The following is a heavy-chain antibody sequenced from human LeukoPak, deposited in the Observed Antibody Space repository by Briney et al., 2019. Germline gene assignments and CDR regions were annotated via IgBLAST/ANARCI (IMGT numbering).Heavy chain of an antibody. CDR2: IYTSGST. D-gene: IGHD4-23*01. Sequence: KTSETLSLTCTVSDGSISNSYWNWVRQSPGKGLEWLGYIYTSGSTNYNPSPKSRITLSIDTSKNQFSLRLSSVTAADTAVYYCANSYDGKVVPFDCWGQGSLVTVSS. V-gene: IGHV4-4*09. CDR1: DGSISNSY. CDR3: ANSYDGKVVPFDC. J-gene: IGHJ4*02.